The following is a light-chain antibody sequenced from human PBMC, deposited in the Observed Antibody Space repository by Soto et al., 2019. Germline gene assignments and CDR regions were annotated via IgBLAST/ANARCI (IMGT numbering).Light chain of an antibody. J-gene: IGKJ3*01. CDR1: QSISSW. CDR2: KAS. Sequence: DIQMTQSPSTLSASVGDRVTITCRASQSISSWLAWYQQKPGKAPKLLIYKASSLESGVPSRFSGSGSGTEFTLTISNLQPDHLATYYCQQYNSYPAFGPGTKVDIK. CDR3: QQYNSYPA. V-gene: IGKV1-5*03.